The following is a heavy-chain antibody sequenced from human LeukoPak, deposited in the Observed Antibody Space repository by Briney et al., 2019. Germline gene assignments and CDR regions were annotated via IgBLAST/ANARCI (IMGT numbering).Heavy chain of an antibody. CDR1: GYSFSTYW. J-gene: IGHJ4*02. V-gene: IGHV5-51*01. CDR2: IYPGDSDT. CDR3: ATRGARGGYFDY. Sequence: GESLKLFCKGSGYSFSTYWIRWVRQIPEKGLECMGIIYPGDSDTRYSPSFQGQVTISADKSISTAYLQWRRLKASDTAMYFCATRGARGGYFDYWGQGTLVTVSS. D-gene: IGHD1-26*01.